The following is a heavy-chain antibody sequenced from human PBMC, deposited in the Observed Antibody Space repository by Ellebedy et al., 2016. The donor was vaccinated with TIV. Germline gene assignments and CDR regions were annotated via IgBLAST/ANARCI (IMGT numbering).Heavy chain of an antibody. CDR1: GGSFSGYY. CDR3: ARGDPRPGYYYYYGMDV. J-gene: IGHJ6*02. V-gene: IGHV4-34*01. CDR2: INHSGST. D-gene: IGHD6-25*01. Sequence: SETLSLTXAVYGGSFSGYYWSWIRQPPGKGLEWIGEINHSGSTNYNPSLKSRVTISVDTSKNQFSLKLSSVTAADTAVYYCARGDPRPGYYYYYGMDVWGQGTTVTVSS.